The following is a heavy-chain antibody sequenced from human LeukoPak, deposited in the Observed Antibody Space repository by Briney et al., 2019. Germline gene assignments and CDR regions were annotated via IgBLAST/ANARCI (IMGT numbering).Heavy chain of an antibody. J-gene: IGHJ5*02. CDR1: GYTFTGYY. V-gene: IGHV1-18*04. CDR3: ARDMYYGSGSYYNWFDP. D-gene: IGHD3-10*01. CDR2: ISAYNGNT. Sequence: ASVKVSCKASGYTFTGYYMHWVRQAPGQGLEWMGWISAYNGNTNYAQKLQGRVTMTTDTSTSTAYMELRSLRSDDTAVYYCARDMYYGSGSYYNWFDPWGQGTLVTVSS.